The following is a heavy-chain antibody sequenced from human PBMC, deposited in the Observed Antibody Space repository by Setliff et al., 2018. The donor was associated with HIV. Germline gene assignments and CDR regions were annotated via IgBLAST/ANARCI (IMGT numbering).Heavy chain of an antibody. D-gene: IGHD2-15*01. CDR3: ARDDRCSGGCCYSY. CDR1: GGSFSNYY. CDR2: INHSGST. Sequence: SETLSLTCAVYGGSFSNYYWTWIRQPPGKGLEWLGEINHSGSTNYNPSLKGRVTISVDTSKNQFSLKLSSVAAADTAVYYCARDDRCSGGCCYSYWGQGALVTVSS. V-gene: IGHV4-34*01. J-gene: IGHJ4*02.